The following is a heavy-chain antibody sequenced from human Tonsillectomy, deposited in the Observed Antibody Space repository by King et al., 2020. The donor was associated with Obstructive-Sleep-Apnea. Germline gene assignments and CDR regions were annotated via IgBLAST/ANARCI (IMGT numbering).Heavy chain of an antibody. CDR3: AKDFYSEVRWYWSGLSKDA. Sequence: VQLVESGGGVVQPGRSLRLSCAASGFTFSSYGMHWVRQAPGKGLEWVALIWFDGSKKYYADSVKGRFTISRDNSKNTLYLQMNSLRAEDTAVYYCAKDFYSEVRWYWSGLSKDAWGQGTLVTVSS. D-gene: IGHD3-3*01. CDR2: IWFDGSKK. J-gene: IGHJ4*02. CDR1: GFTFSSYG. V-gene: IGHV3-33*06.